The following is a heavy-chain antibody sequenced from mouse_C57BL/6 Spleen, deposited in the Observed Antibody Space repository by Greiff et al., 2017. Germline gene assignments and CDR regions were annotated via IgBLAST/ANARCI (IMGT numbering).Heavy chain of an antibody. CDR3: ASRGYRGFDY. D-gene: IGHD2-14*01. J-gene: IGHJ2*01. V-gene: IGHV1-52*01. Sequence: VQLQQPGAELVRPGSSVKLSCKASGYTFTSYWMHWVKQRPIQGLEWIGNIDPSDRETHYNQKFKDKATLTVDKSSSTAYMQLSSLTSEDSAVYYCASRGYRGFDYWGQGTTLTVSS. CDR2: IDPSDRET. CDR1: GYTFTSYW.